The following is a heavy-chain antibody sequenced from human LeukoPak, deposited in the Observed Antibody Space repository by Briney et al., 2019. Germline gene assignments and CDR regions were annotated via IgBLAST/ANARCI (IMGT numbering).Heavy chain of an antibody. CDR3: ASHDYGDFRRIL. CDR1: GYSISSCYY. V-gene: IGHV4-38-2*01. Sequence: SETLSLTCAVSGYSISSCYYWGWIRQPPGKGLEWIGSIYHNGSTYYNPSLKSRVTISVDTSKNQFSLKLSSVTAADTAVYNCASHDYGDFRRILWGQGTLVTVSS. J-gene: IGHJ4*02. D-gene: IGHD4-17*01. CDR2: IYHNGST.